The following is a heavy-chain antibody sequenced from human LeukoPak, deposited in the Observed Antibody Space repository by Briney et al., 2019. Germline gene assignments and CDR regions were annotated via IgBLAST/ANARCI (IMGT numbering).Heavy chain of an antibody. CDR2: ISGRSSST. CDR1: GFTFSTYA. D-gene: IGHD1-14*01. CDR3: AKLNLAETNY. Sequence: GGSLRLSCAASGFTFSTYAMSWVRQAPGKGLEWVSGISGRSSSTYYADSVKGRFTISRDNSKNTLYLQMNSLRAEDTAVYYCAKLNLAETNYWGQGTLVTVSS. J-gene: IGHJ4*02. V-gene: IGHV3-23*01.